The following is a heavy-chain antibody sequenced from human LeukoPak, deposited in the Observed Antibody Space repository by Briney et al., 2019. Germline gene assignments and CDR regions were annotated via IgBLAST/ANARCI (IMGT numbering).Heavy chain of an antibody. CDR1: GGSISSYY. V-gene: IGHV4-39*01. CDR3: GRHGGDNSGWYWDY. CDR2: IYHSGNT. Sequence: SSETLSLTCTVSGGSISSYYWGWIRQPPGKGLEWIGNIYHSGNTYYNPSLKSRVTISVDTSKNQFSLQLSSVTAADTAVYYCGRHGGDNSGWYWDYWGQGTLVTVSS. J-gene: IGHJ4*02. D-gene: IGHD6-19*01.